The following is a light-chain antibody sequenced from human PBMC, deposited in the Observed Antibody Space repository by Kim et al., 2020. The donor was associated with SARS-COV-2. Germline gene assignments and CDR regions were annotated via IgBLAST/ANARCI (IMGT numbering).Light chain of an antibody. V-gene: IGKV1-27*01. CDR2: AAS. CDR3: QKYNSAPRT. Sequence: SASVGDNATIPWRSHQVISNYFTWYQQKPGQVPRVLIFAASTLQSVVPSRFSGSGSGTDFTLTISSLQPEDVATYYCQKYNSAPRTIGQGTTLEI. CDR1: QVISNY. J-gene: IGKJ2*01.